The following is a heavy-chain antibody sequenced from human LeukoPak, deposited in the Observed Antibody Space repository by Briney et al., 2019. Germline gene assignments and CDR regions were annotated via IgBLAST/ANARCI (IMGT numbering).Heavy chain of an antibody. D-gene: IGHD3-22*01. CDR1: GGSISSGSYY. J-gene: IGHJ3*02. CDR3: ARDYYDSSGYPLDAFDI. CDR2: IYTSGST. Sequence: PSQTLSLTCTVSGGSISSGSYYWSWIRQPAGKGLEWIGRIYTSGSTNYNPSLKSRVTISLDTSKNQFSLKLSSVTAADTAVYYCARDYYDSSGYPLDAFDIWGQGTMVTVSS. V-gene: IGHV4-61*02.